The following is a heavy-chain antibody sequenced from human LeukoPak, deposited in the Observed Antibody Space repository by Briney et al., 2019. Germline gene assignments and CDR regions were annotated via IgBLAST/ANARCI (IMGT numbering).Heavy chain of an antibody. J-gene: IGHJ6*04. CDR3: AKGVDV. CDR2: ISSSSSYI. Sequence: GGSLRLSCAASGLTVSSNCMSWVRQAPGKGLEWVSSISSSSSYIYFADSVKGRFTISRDNAKNSLYLQMNSLRAEDTAVYYCAKGVDVWGKGTTVTVSS. CDR1: GLTVSSNC. V-gene: IGHV3-21*01.